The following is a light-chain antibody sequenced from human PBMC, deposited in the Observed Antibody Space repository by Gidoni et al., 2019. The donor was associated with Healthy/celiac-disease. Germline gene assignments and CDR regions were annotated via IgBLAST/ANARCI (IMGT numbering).Light chain of an antibody. CDR1: QSVSSN. J-gene: IGKJ2*01. V-gene: IGKV3-15*01. CDR2: GAS. CDR3: QQYNNWPPYT. Sequence: EIAMTQAPATLSVSPGERATLSCRASQSVSSNLPGYQQNPGQAPRLLIYGASTRATGIPARFSGSVSGTEFTLTISSLQSEDFAFYYCQQYNNWPPYTFGQGTKLEIK.